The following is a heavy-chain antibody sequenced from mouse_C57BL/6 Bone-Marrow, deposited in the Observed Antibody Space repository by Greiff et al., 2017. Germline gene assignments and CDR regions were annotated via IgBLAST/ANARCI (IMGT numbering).Heavy chain of an antibody. D-gene: IGHD1-1*01. Sequence: EVKLMESGEGLVKPGGSLKLSCAASGFTFSSYAMSWVRQTPEKRLEWVAYISSGGDYIYYADTVKGRFTISRDNARNTLYLQMSILKSEDTAMYYCTRDTTVVYWYFDVWGTGTTVTVSS. CDR2: ISSGGDYI. V-gene: IGHV5-9-1*02. J-gene: IGHJ1*03. CDR1: GFTFSSYA. CDR3: TRDTTVVYWYFDV.